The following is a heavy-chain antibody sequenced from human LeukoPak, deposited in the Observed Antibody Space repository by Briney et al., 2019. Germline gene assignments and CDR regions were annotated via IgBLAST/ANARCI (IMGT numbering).Heavy chain of an antibody. Sequence: GASVKVSCKASGYTFTSFDLNWVRQAPGQGLEWVGWINPNNGNADYAQRFQGRDTMTRDTAISTVYMELSSLTYEDTAVYYCARPTSRPSNYYSMDVWGKGTTVTVSS. D-gene: IGHD2-2*01. CDR3: ARPTSRPSNYYSMDV. CDR1: GYTFTSFD. J-gene: IGHJ6*03. V-gene: IGHV1-8*01. CDR2: INPNNGNA.